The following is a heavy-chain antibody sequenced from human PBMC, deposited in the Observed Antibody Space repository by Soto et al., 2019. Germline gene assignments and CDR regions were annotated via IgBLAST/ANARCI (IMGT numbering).Heavy chain of an antibody. V-gene: IGHV4-61*05. J-gene: IGHJ6*03. Sequence: PSETLSLTCTVSGGSISSSSYCWGWIRRPPGRGLEWIGYIYRSGSTNYNPSLKSRLTISVDTSKNQFSLKLSSVTAADTAVYYCARTLDYGHMDVWGKGTTVTVSS. CDR2: IYRSGST. CDR3: ARTLDYGHMDV. D-gene: IGHD3-16*01. CDR1: GGSISSSSYC.